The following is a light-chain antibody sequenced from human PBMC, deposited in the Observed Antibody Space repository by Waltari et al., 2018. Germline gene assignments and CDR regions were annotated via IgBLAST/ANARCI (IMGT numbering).Light chain of an antibody. CDR2: GAS. CDR3: QQLNSYLP. CDR1: QVIANF. Sequence: QLTQSPSSLSASVGDRVTITCRANQVIANFLAWYQQKPGQAPNLLIYGASTLQTGVPSMFSGSGFGTDFSLTISSLQPEDFATYYCQQLNSYLPFGGGTKVEIK. J-gene: IGKJ4*01. V-gene: IGKV1-9*01.